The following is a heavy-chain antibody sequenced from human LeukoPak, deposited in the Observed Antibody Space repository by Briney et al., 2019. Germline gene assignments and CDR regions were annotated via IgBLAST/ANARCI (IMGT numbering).Heavy chain of an antibody. Sequence: PGGSLRLSCVASGFIFSTYAVSWVRQAPGKGLEWVSAISGGDGHTYYANSVKGRFTISRDNSKNTLYLQMNSLRAEDTAVYYCAKTLRYGSALSWFDPWGQGTLVTVSS. CDR2: ISGGDGHT. CDR3: AKTLRYGSALSWFDP. D-gene: IGHD6-19*01. CDR1: GFIFSTYA. J-gene: IGHJ5*02. V-gene: IGHV3-23*01.